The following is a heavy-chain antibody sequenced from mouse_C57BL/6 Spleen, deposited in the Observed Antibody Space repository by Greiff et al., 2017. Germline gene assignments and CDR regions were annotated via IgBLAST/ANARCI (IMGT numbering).Heavy chain of an antibody. CDR2: ISDGGSYT. J-gene: IGHJ2*01. CDR3: AREGTTAFDY. CDR1: GFTFSSYA. D-gene: IGHD1-2*01. Sequence: EVMLVESGGGLVKPGGSLKLSCAASGFTFSSYAMSWVRQTPEKRLEWVATISDGGSYTYYPDNVKGRFTISRDNAKNNLYLQMSHLKSEDTAMYYCAREGTTAFDYWGQGTTLTVSS. V-gene: IGHV5-4*01.